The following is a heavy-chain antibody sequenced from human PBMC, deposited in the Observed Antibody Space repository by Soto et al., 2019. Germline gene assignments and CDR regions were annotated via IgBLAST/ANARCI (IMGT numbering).Heavy chain of an antibody. CDR1: GGSISSSTYY. Sequence: SETLSLTCTVSGGSISSSTYYWGWMRQPPGKGLEWIASFFYGGKNYYNPSLKSRVTISVDTSKNQFSLKLTSVTAADTAVYYCVRRHGLTIDAYYWDQGTLVTVSS. D-gene: IGHD3-10*01. V-gene: IGHV4-39*01. CDR3: VRRHGLTIDAYY. CDR2: FFYGGKN. J-gene: IGHJ1*01.